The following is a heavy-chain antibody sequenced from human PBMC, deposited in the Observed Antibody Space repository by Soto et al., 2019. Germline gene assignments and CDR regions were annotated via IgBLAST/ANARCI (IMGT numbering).Heavy chain of an antibody. Sequence: QLQLQESGSGLVKPSQTLSLTCAVSGGSISSGGYSWSWIRQPPGKGLEWIGYIYHSGSPYYNPTLKSRVTVSVDRCKHQVSLKLSSVTAAATAVYYCASSNYDSPTPRYYWGQGTLLTVSS. CDR3: ASSNYDSPTPRYY. J-gene: IGHJ4*02. CDR2: IYHSGSP. CDR1: GGSISSGGYS. D-gene: IGHD3-22*01. V-gene: IGHV4-30-2*01.